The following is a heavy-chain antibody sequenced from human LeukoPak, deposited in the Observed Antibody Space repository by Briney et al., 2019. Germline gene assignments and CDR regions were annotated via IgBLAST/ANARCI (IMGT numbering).Heavy chain of an antibody. D-gene: IGHD3-22*01. J-gene: IGHJ4*02. CDR2: IYYSGST. CDR1: GFTLSTYSMN. V-gene: IGHV4-39*01. CDR3: ARRRYYDSSGCFDY. Sequence: GSLRLSCAASGFTLSTYSMNWIRQPPGKGLEWIGSIYYSGSTYYNPPLKSRVTISVDTSKNQFSLKLSSVTAADTAVYYCARRRYYDSSGCFDYWGQGTLVTVSS.